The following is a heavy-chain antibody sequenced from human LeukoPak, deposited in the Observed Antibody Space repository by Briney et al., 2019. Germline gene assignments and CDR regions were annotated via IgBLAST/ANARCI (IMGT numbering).Heavy chain of an antibody. CDR3: ARHIGYSAWNPDY. Sequence: GESLKISCKASGYSFTSYWIGWVRQMPGKGLEWMGIIYPYDSDTRYSPSFQGQVTISADKSISTAYLQWSNLKASDTAMYYCARHIGYSAWNPDYWGQGTLVTVPS. CDR1: GYSFTSYW. J-gene: IGHJ4*02. D-gene: IGHD5-12*01. V-gene: IGHV5-51*01. CDR2: IYPYDSDT.